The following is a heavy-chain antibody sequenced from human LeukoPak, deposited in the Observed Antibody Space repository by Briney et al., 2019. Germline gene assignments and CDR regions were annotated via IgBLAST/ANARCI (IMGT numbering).Heavy chain of an antibody. D-gene: IGHD3-22*01. CDR2: IYSNGST. Sequence: SETLSLTCTVSGGSISSGSYYWSWIRQPAGKGLEWIGRIYSNGSTNYNPSLKSRVTISVVTSKNQFSLKLSSVTAADTAVYYCARGGWYYYDSTGYYYFDYWGQGTLVTVSS. CDR3: ARGGWYYYDSTGYYYFDY. J-gene: IGHJ4*02. V-gene: IGHV4-61*02. CDR1: GGSISSGSYY.